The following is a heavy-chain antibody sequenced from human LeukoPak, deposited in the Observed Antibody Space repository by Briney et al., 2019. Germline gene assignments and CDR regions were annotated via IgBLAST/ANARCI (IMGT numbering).Heavy chain of an antibody. D-gene: IGHD1-1*01. J-gene: IGHJ5*02. CDR2: IKQDGSEK. CDR3: AREITTGTTAQWFDP. Sequence: SGGSLRLSCAASGFTFSGYWMSWVRQAPGKGLEWVANIKQDGSEKYYVDSVKGRFTISRDNAKNSLYLQMNSLRAEDTAVYYCAREITTGTTAQWFDPWGQGTLVTVSS. V-gene: IGHV3-7*01. CDR1: GFTFSGYW.